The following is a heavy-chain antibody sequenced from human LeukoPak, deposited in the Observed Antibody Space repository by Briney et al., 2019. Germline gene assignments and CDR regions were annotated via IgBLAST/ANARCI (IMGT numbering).Heavy chain of an antibody. J-gene: IGHJ4*02. CDR1: GFTVSSNY. V-gene: IGHV3-23*01. CDR3: AKEGGNHYYFDY. D-gene: IGHD4-23*01. CDR2: ISGSGGST. Sequence: PGGSLRLSCAASGFTVSSNYMSWVRQAPGKGLEWVSAISGSGGSTYYADSVKGRFTISRDNSKNTLYLQMNSLRAEDTAVYYCAKEGGNHYYFDYWGQGTLVTVSS.